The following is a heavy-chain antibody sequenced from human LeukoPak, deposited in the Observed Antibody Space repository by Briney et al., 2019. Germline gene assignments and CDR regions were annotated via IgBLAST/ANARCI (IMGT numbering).Heavy chain of an antibody. CDR2: MNPNSGNT. V-gene: IGHV1-8*01. CDR3: SYGSGSYTNWFDP. Sequence: ASVKVSCKASGYTFTSYDINWVRQATGQGLEWMGWMNPNSGNTGYAQKFQGRVTMTRNTSISTAYMELSSLRSEDTAVYYCSYGSGSYTNWFDPWGQGTLVTVSS. CDR1: GYTFTSYD. J-gene: IGHJ5*02. D-gene: IGHD3-10*01.